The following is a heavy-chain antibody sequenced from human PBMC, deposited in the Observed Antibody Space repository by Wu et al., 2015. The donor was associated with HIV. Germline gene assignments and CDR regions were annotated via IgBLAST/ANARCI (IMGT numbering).Heavy chain of an antibody. J-gene: IGHJ3*02. V-gene: IGHV1-69*05. Sequence: QVQLVQSGDEVKNPGASVEVSCKASGFDFNSHVISWVRQAPGQGLEWMGGIIPIFGTANYAQKFQGRVTITTDESTSTAYMELSSLRSEDTAVYYCARAPTNLGAFDIWGQGTMVTVSS. CDR2: IIPIFGTA. CDR3: ARAPTNLGAFDI. D-gene: IGHD5-12*01. CDR1: GFDFNSHV.